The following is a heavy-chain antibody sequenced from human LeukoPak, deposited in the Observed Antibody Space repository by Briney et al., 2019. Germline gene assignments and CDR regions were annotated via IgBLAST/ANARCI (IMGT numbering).Heavy chain of an antibody. CDR3: ARSLYEQWLSYFDY. CDR2: IYYSGST. V-gene: IGHV4-59*08. Sequence: PSETLSLTCTVSGGSISSYYWSWIRQPPGKGLEWIGYIYYSGSTSYDPSLKSRVTISVDTSKNQSSLKLSSVTAADTAVYYCARSLYEQWLSYFDYWGQGTLVTVSS. J-gene: IGHJ4*02. CDR1: GGSISSYY. D-gene: IGHD6-19*01.